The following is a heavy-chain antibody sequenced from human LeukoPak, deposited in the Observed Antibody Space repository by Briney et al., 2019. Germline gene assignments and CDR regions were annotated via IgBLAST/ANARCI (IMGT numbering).Heavy chain of an antibody. CDR3: AIFDFLFGEIDNWFDP. J-gene: IGHJ5*02. V-gene: IGHV5-51*01. CDR2: IYPGDSDT. CDR1: GYSFTSYW. Sequence: NRGESLKISCKGSGYSFTSYWIGWVRQMPGKGLEWMGIIYPGDSDTRYSPSFQGQVTISADKSISTAYLQWSSLKASDTAMYYCAIFDFLFGEIDNWFDPWGQGTQVTVSS. D-gene: IGHD3-16*01.